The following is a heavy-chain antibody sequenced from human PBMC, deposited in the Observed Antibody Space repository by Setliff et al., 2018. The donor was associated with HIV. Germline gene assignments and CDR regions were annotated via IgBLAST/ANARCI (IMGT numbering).Heavy chain of an antibody. CDR1: GGSVSRGFYF. V-gene: IGHV4-61*02. CDR2: IYSSGST. J-gene: IGHJ4*02. CDR3: ARGIWSSGSVGGEY. Sequence: SETLSLTCTVSGGSVSRGFYFWNWIRQSAGKGLERIGRIYSSGSTDYNPSLKSRVSISLDTSKNHFSLKLSSVTAADTAVYYCARGIWSSGSVGGEYWGQGTLVTVSS. D-gene: IGHD6-25*01.